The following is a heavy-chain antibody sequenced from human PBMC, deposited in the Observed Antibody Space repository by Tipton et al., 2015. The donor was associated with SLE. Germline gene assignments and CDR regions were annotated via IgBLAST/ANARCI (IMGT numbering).Heavy chain of an antibody. D-gene: IGHD2/OR15-2a*01. CDR1: GFTFSDHY. Sequence: SLRLSCAASGFTFSDHYMDWVRQAPGKGLEWVGRTRNKANSYSTEYAASVKGRFSISRDDYKSIAYLQMDSLTTDDTAVYYCARDRVIGSPPRYYGMDVWGQGTTVTVSS. CDR3: ARDRVIGSPPRYYGMDV. V-gene: IGHV3-72*01. CDR2: TRNKANSYST. J-gene: IGHJ6*02.